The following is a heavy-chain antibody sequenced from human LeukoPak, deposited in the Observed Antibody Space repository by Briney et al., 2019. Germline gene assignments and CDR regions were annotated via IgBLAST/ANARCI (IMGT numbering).Heavy chain of an antibody. V-gene: IGHV1-2*02. CDR3: ARLTPDSSGYYYPPRFDP. J-gene: IGHJ5*02. D-gene: IGHD3-22*01. CDR2: INPNSGDT. CDR1: GYTFTDYY. Sequence: GASVKVSCKASGYTFTDYYIHWVRQAPGQGLEWMGWINPNSGDTNYAQKFQGRVTMTRDTSISTAYMELSRLRSDDTAVYYCARLTPDSSGYYYPPRFDPWGQGTLVTVSS.